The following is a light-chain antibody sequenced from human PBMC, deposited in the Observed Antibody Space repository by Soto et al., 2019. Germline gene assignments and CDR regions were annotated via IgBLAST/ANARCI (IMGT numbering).Light chain of an antibody. CDR1: SSNIGRNY. CDR3: AAWDDSLSVL. V-gene: IGLV1-47*01. Sequence: QAVLTQPPSASGTPGQRVTITCSGSSSNIGRNYVYWYQQLPGTAPKLLFYRNNQRPSGVSDRFSGSKSGTSASLAISGLRSEDEADYYCAAWDDSLSVLFGGGTKLTVL. CDR2: RNN. J-gene: IGLJ2*01.